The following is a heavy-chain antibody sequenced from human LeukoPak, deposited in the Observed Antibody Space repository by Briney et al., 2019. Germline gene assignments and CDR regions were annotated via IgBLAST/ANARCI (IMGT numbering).Heavy chain of an antibody. CDR2: ISYDGSNK. CDR1: GFTFSSYA. J-gene: IGHJ4*02. D-gene: IGHD3-3*01. Sequence: GGSLRLSCAASGFTFSSYAMHWVRQAPGKGLEWVAVISYDGSNKYYADSVKGRFTISRDNSKNTLYLQMNGLRAEDTAVYYCARSLSFWSGYYLDYWGQGTLVTVSS. V-gene: IGHV3-30-3*01. CDR3: ARSLSFWSGYYLDY.